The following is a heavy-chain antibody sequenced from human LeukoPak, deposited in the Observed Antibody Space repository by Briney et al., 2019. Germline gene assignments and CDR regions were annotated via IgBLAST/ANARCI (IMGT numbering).Heavy chain of an antibody. CDR3: AKERGCSGGSCYSAAFDI. CDR2: ISYDGSNK. CDR1: GFTFSSYC. D-gene: IGHD2-15*01. V-gene: IGHV3-30*18. Sequence: GRSLRLSCAASGFTFSSYCMHWVRQAPGKGLEWVSLISYDGSNKYYADSVKGRFTISRDNSKNTLYLQMNSLRAEDTAVYYCAKERGCSGGSCYSAAFDIWGQGTMVTVSS. J-gene: IGHJ3*02.